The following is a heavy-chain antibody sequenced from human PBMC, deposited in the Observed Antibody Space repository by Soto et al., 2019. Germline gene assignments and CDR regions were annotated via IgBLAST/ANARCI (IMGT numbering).Heavy chain of an antibody. D-gene: IGHD3-22*01. CDR3: ARGGYYDSIGYYSPLDYYYGMDV. CDR1: GFTVSSNY. Sequence: PGGSLRLSCAASGFTVSSNYMSWVRQAPGKGLEWVSVIYSGGSTYYADSVKGRFTISRDNSKNTLYLQMNSQRAEDTDVYYCARGGYYDSIGYYSPLDYYYGMDVWGQGTTVTVSS. V-gene: IGHV3-53*01. CDR2: IYSGGST. J-gene: IGHJ6*02.